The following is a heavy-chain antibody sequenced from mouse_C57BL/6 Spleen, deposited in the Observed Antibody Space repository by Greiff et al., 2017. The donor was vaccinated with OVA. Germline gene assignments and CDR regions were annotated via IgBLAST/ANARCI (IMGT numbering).Heavy chain of an antibody. CDR3: ANLIHRYDYDVGWYFDV. Sequence: QVQLQQPGAELVRPGSSVKLSCKASGYTFTSYWMDWVKQRPGQGLEWIGNIYPSDSETHYNQKFKDKATLTVDKSSSTAYMQLSSLTSEDSAVYYCANLIHRYDYDVGWYFDVWGTGTTVTVSS. CDR1: GYTFTSYW. CDR2: IYPSDSET. J-gene: IGHJ1*03. D-gene: IGHD2-4*01. V-gene: IGHV1-61*01.